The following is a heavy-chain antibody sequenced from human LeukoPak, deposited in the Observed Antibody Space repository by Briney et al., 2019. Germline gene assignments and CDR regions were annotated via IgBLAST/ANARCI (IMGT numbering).Heavy chain of an antibody. CDR2: IYTSGST. CDR1: GGSISSGSYY. J-gene: IGHJ6*02. CDR3: AREVYYYGSGMKGYYYYGMDV. Sequence: PSQTLSLTCTVSGGSISSGSYYWSWIRQPAGKGLEWIGRIYTSGSTNYNPSLKSRVTISVDTSKNQFSLKLSSVTAADTAVYYCAREVYYYGSGMKGYYYYGMDVWGQGTTVTVSS. V-gene: IGHV4-61*02. D-gene: IGHD3-10*01.